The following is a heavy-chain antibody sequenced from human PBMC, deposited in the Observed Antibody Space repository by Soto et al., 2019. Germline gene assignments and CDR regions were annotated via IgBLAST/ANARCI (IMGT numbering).Heavy chain of an antibody. CDR3: ARDGSGYSYGYDY. J-gene: IGHJ4*02. Sequence: EVQLVESGGGLVQPGGSLRLSCAASGFTFSDHYMDWVRQAPGKGLEWVGRVRNRPSSYTTEYAASVKGRFTISRDDSKHSLYLQMNSLKSEDPAVYYCARDGSGYSYGYDYWGQGTLVTVSS. CDR2: VRNRPSSYTT. D-gene: IGHD5-18*01. CDR1: GFTFSDHY. V-gene: IGHV3-72*01.